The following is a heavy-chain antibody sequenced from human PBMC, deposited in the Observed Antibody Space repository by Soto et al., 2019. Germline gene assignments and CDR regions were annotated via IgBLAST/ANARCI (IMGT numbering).Heavy chain of an antibody. V-gene: IGHV4-59*01. D-gene: IGHD3-22*01. Sequence: ASETLSRPCTVPDGSIRNFYGSWIRQPPVNGLEQIGYISSSGNTNYSPSLKRRASISGDTSKNQFSLNLTSVTAADTGVYYCARAPMVLTRSYFDSWGQGTPENVSS. CDR1: DGSIRNFY. CDR2: ISSSGNT. J-gene: IGHJ4*02. CDR3: ARAPMVLTRSYFDS.